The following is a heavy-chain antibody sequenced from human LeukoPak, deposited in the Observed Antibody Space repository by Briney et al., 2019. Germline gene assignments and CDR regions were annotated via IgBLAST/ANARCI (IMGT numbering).Heavy chain of an antibody. V-gene: IGHV3-66*01. Sequence: PGGSLRLSCAASGFTVSSNYMSWVRQAPGKGLEWVSVIYSGGSTYYADSVKGRFTISRDNSKNTLYLQMNSLRAEDTAVYYCARDSPYYYDSSGYPTYFDYWGQGTLVTVSS. D-gene: IGHD3-22*01. J-gene: IGHJ4*02. CDR3: ARDSPYYYDSSGYPTYFDY. CDR2: IYSGGST. CDR1: GFTVSSNY.